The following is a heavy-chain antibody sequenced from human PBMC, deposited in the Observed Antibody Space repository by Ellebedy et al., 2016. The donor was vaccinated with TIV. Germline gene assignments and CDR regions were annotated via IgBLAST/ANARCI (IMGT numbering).Heavy chain of an antibody. CDR2: VSSSGDTT. CDR1: GFTFTNYA. D-gene: IGHD4-23*01. J-gene: IGHJ4*02. Sequence: GESLKISCAASGFTFTNYAMNWVRQAPGKGLEGVSAVSSSGDTTYYADSVKGRFTISRGNSKNTLYLQMSSLRAEDTAVYYCSFKGVATRVYWGQGTLVTVSS. CDR3: SFKGVATRVY. V-gene: IGHV3-23*01.